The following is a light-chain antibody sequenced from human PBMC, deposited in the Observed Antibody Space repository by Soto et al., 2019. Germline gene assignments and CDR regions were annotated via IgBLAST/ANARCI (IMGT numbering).Light chain of an antibody. J-gene: IGKJ3*01. Sequence: EIVLTQSPATLSLSPGERATLSCRASQSVSSYLAWYQQKPGQAPRLLIYDASNRATGIPARFSGSGSGTDXTLTISSLEPEDFAVYYCQQRSNWPTFGPGTKVDIK. V-gene: IGKV3-11*01. CDR2: DAS. CDR1: QSVSSY. CDR3: QQRSNWPT.